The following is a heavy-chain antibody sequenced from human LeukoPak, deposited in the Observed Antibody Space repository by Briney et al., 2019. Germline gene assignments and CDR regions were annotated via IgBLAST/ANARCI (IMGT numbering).Heavy chain of an antibody. V-gene: IGHV3-64*01. J-gene: IGHJ4*02. D-gene: IGHD6-13*01. CDR2: ISSNGDMT. CDR3: ARGGVNVAAAGFDS. CDR1: GFTFSTYA. Sequence: PGGALRLSCAASGFTFSTYAMHWVRQGPGRGREYVSSISSNGDMTYYANSWKGRCTISRDNSRNTLYLQMGSLRAEDMAVYYCARGGVNVAAAGFDSWGQGTLVTVCS.